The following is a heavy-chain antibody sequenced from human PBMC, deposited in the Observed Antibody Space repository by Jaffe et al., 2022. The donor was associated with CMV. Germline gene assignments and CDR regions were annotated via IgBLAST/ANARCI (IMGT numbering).Heavy chain of an antibody. J-gene: IGHJ4*02. CDR1: GGSISSYY. CDR3: ARIRAYDSRVSAWLSFDY. D-gene: IGHD3-22*01. V-gene: IGHV4-59*08. CDR2: IYYSGST. Sequence: QVQLQESGPGLVKPSETLSLTCTVSGGSISSYYWSWIRQPPGKGLEWIGYIYYSGSTNYNPSLKSRVTISVDTSKNQFSLKLSSVTAADTAVYYCARIRAYDSRVSAWLSFDYWGQGTLVTVSS.